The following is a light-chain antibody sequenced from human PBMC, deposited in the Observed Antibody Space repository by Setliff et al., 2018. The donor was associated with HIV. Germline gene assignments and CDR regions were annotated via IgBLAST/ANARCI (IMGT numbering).Light chain of an antibody. CDR2: EVS. J-gene: IGLJ1*01. V-gene: IGLV2-14*01. CDR1: SSDVGGYNS. Sequence: QSALTQPASVSGSPGQSITISCTGTSSDVGGYNSVSWYQQHPGKAPKLMIYEVSNRPSGVSNRFSGSKSGNTASLTISGLQAEDEADYYCSSYTSSFTRVFGTGTRSPS. CDR3: SSYTSSFTRV.